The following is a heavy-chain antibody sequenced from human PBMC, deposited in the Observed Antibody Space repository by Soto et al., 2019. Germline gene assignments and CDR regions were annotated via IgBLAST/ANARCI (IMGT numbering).Heavy chain of an antibody. CDR1: GFTFSTYA. Sequence: EVQLLESGGGLVQPGGSLRLSCTASGFTFSTYAMTWVRQAPGKGLEWVSTVSGRGAKTYYADSVRGRFTISRDNSKDTLYLQMPSLTAEDTATYYCTRDWTGNTCPCMDVWGQGTTVTVSS. D-gene: IGHD2-8*02. CDR2: VSGRGAKT. CDR3: TRDWTGNTCPCMDV. J-gene: IGHJ6*02. V-gene: IGHV3-23*01.